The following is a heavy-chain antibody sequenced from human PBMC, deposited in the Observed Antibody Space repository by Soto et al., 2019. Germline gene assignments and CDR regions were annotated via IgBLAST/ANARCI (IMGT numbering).Heavy chain of an antibody. CDR2: INHSGST. Sequence: SETLSLTCAVYGGSFSGYYWSWIRQPPGKGLEWIGEINHSGSTNYNPSLKSRVTISVDTSKNQFSLKLSSVTAADTAVYYCARRHSVPYVWGSYRYRGYFDYWGQGTLVTVSS. CDR1: GGSFSGYY. CDR3: ARRHSVPYVWGSYRYRGYFDY. J-gene: IGHJ4*02. V-gene: IGHV4-34*01. D-gene: IGHD3-16*02.